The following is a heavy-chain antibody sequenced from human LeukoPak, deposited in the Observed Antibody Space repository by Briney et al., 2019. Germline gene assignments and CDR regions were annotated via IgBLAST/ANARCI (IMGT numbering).Heavy chain of an antibody. D-gene: IGHD6-6*01. CDR2: IRYDGSNK. J-gene: IGHJ6*03. CDR1: GFTFSSYG. CDR3: ARAVRAARLDYYYYYMDV. Sequence: GGSLRLSCAASGFTFSSYGMHWVRQAPGKGLEWVAFIRYDGSNKYYADSVKGRFTISRDNAKNSLYLQMNSLRVEDTALYHCARAVRAARLDYYYYYMDVWGKGTTVTVSS. V-gene: IGHV3-30*02.